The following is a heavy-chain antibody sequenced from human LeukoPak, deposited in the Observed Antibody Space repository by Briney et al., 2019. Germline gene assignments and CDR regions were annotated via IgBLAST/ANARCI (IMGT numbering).Heavy chain of an antibody. CDR3: ARDHDTTPFDF. CDR1: GFTFSSNW. J-gene: IGHJ4*02. Sequence: GRSLRLSCAASGFTFSSNWMSWVRQAPGKGLEWVANIKQDGSEKYYVDSLKGRFTISRDNTKNSLSLQMNSLRAEDTAVYYCARDHDTTPFDFWGQGTLVTVSS. V-gene: IGHV3-7*05. D-gene: IGHD1-26*01. CDR2: IKQDGSEK.